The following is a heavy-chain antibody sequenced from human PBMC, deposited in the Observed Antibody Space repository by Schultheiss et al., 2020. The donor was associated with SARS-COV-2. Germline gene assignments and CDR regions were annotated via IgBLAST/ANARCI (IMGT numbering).Heavy chain of an antibody. CDR3: ARGRRYCSSTSCRTYYYYYGMYV. Sequence: SETLSLTCSVSGGSISSGGYYWSWIRQLPGKGLEWIGYIYYSGNTYYNPSLKSRVTISVDTSKNQFSLKLSSVTAADTAVYYCARGRRYCSSTSCRTYYYYYGMYVWGQGTTVTVSS. D-gene: IGHD2-2*01. CDR1: GGSISSGGYY. J-gene: IGHJ6*02. CDR2: IYYSGNT. V-gene: IGHV4-31*03.